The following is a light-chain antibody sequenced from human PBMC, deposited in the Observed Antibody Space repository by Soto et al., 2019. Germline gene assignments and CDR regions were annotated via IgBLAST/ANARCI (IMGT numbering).Light chain of an antibody. J-gene: IGKJ1*01. V-gene: IGKV3-15*01. CDR2: GTS. CDR1: QSVSNN. CDR3: QQYDDWLWT. Sequence: EIVMTQSPATLSVSPGERATLSCRASQSVSNNLAWYQHIPSQAPRLLIYGTSTRATGIPARFSGRGSGTEFTLNISSPQPEGLAVCYCQQYDDWLWTLGQGTKVEMK.